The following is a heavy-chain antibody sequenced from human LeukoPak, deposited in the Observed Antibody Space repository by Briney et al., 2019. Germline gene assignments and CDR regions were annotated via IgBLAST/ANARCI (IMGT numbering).Heavy chain of an antibody. CDR1: GGSINYYY. Sequence: SETLSLTCTVSGGSINYYYWTWIRQPPGKGREWIGYIYDSWATKYNPSLNSRVTISVDTSKNLFSLRLSSVTAADTAVYFCARVEAHGYSDYWGQGTLVTVSS. CDR2: IYDSWAT. J-gene: IGHJ4*02. D-gene: IGHD5-24*01. V-gene: IGHV4-59*01. CDR3: ARVEAHGYSDY.